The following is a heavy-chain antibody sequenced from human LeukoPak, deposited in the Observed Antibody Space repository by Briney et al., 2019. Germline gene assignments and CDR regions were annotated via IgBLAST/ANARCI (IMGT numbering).Heavy chain of an antibody. J-gene: IGHJ4*02. D-gene: IGHD4-17*01. Sequence: SVKVSCKASGGTFSSYAIRWVRQAPGQGLEWMGGIIPIFGTANYAQKFQGRVTITADESTSTAYMELSSLRSEDTAVYYCAGGVDYGDYVQRVFDYWGQGTLVTVSS. CDR2: IIPIFGTA. V-gene: IGHV1-69*13. CDR1: GGTFSSYA. CDR3: AGGVDYGDYVQRVFDY.